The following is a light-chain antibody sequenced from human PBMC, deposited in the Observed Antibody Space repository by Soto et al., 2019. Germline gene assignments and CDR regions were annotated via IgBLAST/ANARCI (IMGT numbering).Light chain of an antibody. J-gene: IGKJ4*01. Sequence: DIQMTQSPSSLSASVGDRVTITCRASQGISNYLAWYQQKPGKVPKLLIYAPSTLQSGVPPRFSGSGSGTDFTLTISSLQPEDGATYYCQKYNSAPLNFGGGTQVEIK. V-gene: IGKV1-27*01. CDR3: QKYNSAPLN. CDR1: QGISNY. CDR2: APS.